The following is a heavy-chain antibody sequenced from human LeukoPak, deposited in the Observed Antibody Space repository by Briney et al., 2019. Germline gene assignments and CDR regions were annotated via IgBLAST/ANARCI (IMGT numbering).Heavy chain of an antibody. V-gene: IGHV3-30-3*01. J-gene: IGHJ4*02. Sequence: GGSLRLSCAASGFTFSNYALHWVRQAPGKGLEWLAFISYDGNVRYYADSVKGRFTVSRDNSKNTLYLQMNSLRAEDTAVYYCAKDHSTEYYFDYWGQGTLVTVSS. CDR3: AKDHSTEYYFDY. D-gene: IGHD4-17*01. CDR1: GFTFSNYA. CDR2: ISYDGNVR.